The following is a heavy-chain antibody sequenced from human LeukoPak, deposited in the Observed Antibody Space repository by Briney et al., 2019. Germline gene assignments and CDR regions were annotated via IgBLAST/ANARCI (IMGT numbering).Heavy chain of an antibody. CDR3: AKDNEVTTYYYDSSGLN. CDR1: GFTFSSCA. CDR2: ISGSGGST. Sequence: GGSLRLSCAAFGFTFSSCAMSWVRQAPGKGLEWVSAISGSGGSTYYADSVKGRFTISRDNSKNTLYLQMNSLRAEDTAVYYCAKDNEVTTYYYDSSGLNWGQGTLVTVSS. J-gene: IGHJ4*02. D-gene: IGHD3-22*01. V-gene: IGHV3-23*01.